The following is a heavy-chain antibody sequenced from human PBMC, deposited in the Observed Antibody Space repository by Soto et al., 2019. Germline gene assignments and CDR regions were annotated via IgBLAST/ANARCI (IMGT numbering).Heavy chain of an antibody. V-gene: IGHV4-39*01. CDR3: ARQPKITRYNWNDLAYDY. J-gene: IGHJ4*02. CDR1: GGSISSSSYY. Sequence: PSETLSLTCTVSGGSISSSSYYWGWIRQPPGKGLEWIGSIYYSGSTYYNPSLKSRVTISVDTSKNQFSLKLSSVTAADTAVYYCARQPKITRYNWNDLAYDYWGQGTLVTVSS. CDR2: IYYSGST. D-gene: IGHD1-1*01.